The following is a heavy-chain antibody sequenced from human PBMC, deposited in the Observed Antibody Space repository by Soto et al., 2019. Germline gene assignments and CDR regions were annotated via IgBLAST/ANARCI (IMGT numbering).Heavy chain of an antibody. Sequence: PGWSLRLSCASSVFTFINYAMNWVRQAPGKGLEWVSSINGRGVTTYYADSVKGRFTVSRDNSENTLSLQMSSLRVEDTAVYYCAKVAVAGTDYHYGMDVWGQGTTVTVSS. V-gene: IGHV3-23*01. CDR3: AKVAVAGTDYHYGMDV. D-gene: IGHD6-19*01. J-gene: IGHJ6*02. CDR2: INGRGVTT. CDR1: VFTFINYA.